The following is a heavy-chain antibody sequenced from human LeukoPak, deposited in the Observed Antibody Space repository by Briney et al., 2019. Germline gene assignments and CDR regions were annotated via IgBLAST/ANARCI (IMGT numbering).Heavy chain of an antibody. V-gene: IGHV1-2*02. CDR3: ASEIAVAPKRDYYYYMDV. CDR1: GYTFTGYY. J-gene: IGHJ6*03. D-gene: IGHD6-19*01. CDR2: INPNSGGT. Sequence: ASVKVSCKASGYTFTGYYMHWVRQAPGQGLEWMGWINPNSGGTNYAQKFQGRVTMTRDTSISTAYMELSRLRSDDTAVYYCASEIAVAPKRDYYYYMDVWGKGTTVTVSS.